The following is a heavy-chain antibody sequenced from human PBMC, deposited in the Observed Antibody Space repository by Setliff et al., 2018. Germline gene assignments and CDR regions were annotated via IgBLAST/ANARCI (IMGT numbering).Heavy chain of an antibody. D-gene: IGHD6-19*01. CDR3: ARGSIAVAGYPYNWFDP. CDR2: INHSGST. Sequence: PSETLSLTCAVYGGSFSGYYWSWIRQPPGKGLEWIGEINHSGSTNYNPSLKSRVTISVDTSKNQFSLKLSSVTAADTAVYYCARGSIAVAGYPYNWFDPWGQGTLVTVSS. CDR1: GGSFSGYY. J-gene: IGHJ5*02. V-gene: IGHV4-34*01.